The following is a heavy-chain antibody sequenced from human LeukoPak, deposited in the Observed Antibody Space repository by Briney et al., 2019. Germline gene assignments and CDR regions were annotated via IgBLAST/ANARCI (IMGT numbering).Heavy chain of an antibody. V-gene: IGHV1-2*04. D-gene: IGHD6-19*01. CDR2: INPNSGGT. Sequence: ASVKVSCKASGYTFTGYYMHWVRQAPGQGLEWMGWINPNSGGTNYVQKFQGWVTMTRDTSISTAYMELSRLRSDDTAVYYCARGSSGWYAALVDYWGQGTLVTVSS. CDR1: GYTFTGYY. J-gene: IGHJ4*02. CDR3: ARGSSGWYAALVDY.